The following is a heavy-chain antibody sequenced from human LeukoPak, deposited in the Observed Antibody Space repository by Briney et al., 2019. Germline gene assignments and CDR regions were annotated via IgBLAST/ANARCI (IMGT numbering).Heavy chain of an antibody. CDR1: GYTLTSYD. CDR2: INPIIGNT. J-gene: IGHJ5*02. Sequence: ASVKVSCKASGYTLTSYDINWVRQATGQGLEWVGWINPIIGNTGYAQQFQGRVTITRSTSINTAYMELSSLRSGDTAVYYCARSPANRGAARASGRLVNWFDPWGQGTLVTVSS. CDR3: ARSPANRGAARASGRLVNWFDP. D-gene: IGHD6-13*01. V-gene: IGHV1-8*03.